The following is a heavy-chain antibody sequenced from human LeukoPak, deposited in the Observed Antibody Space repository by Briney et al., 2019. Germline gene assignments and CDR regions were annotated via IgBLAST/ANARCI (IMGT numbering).Heavy chain of an antibody. CDR3: ARDGYYYDSSGYYSDY. V-gene: IGHV3-11*01. J-gene: IGHJ4*02. CDR2: ISSSGSTI. CDR1: GFTFSDYY. Sequence: GGSLRLSCAASGFTFSDYYMSWIRQAPGKGLEWVSYISSSGSTIYYADSVKGHFTISRDNAKNSLYLQMNSLRAEDTAVYYCARDGYYYDSSGYYSDYWGQGTLVTVSS. D-gene: IGHD3-22*01.